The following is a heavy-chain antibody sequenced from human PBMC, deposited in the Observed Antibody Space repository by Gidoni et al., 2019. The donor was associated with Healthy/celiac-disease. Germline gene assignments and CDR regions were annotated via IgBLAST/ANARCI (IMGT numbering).Heavy chain of an antibody. J-gene: IGHJ4*02. D-gene: IGHD2-8*02. V-gene: IGHV1-18*01. CDR3: AREEGTALDY. CDR2: ISAYNGNT. Sequence: HGLDLEWMGWISAYNGNTNYAQKLQGRVTMTTDTSTSTAYMELRSLRSDDTAVYYCAREEGTALDYWGQGTLVTVSS.